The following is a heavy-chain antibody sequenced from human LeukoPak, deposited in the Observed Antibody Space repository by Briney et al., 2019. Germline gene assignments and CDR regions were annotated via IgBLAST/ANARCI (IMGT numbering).Heavy chain of an antibody. V-gene: IGHV3-11*04. D-gene: IGHD6-6*01. CDR3: ARDPGAYSSSPIDY. J-gene: IGHJ4*02. Sequence: GGSLRLSCAASGFTFSDYYMSWIRQAPGKGLEWVSYISSSGSTIYYADSVKGRFTISRDNAKNSLFLQMNSLRAEDTAVYYCARDPGAYSSSPIDYWGQGTLVTVSS. CDR2: ISSSGSTI. CDR1: GFTFSDYY.